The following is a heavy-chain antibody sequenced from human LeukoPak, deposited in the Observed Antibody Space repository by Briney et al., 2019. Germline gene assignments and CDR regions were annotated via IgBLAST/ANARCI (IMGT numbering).Heavy chain of an antibody. CDR2: TYYSGST. J-gene: IGHJ4*02. D-gene: IGHD1-26*01. Sequence: PSETLSLTCTVSGGSISSYYWSWIRQPPGKGLEWIGYTYYSGSTNYNPSLKSRVTISVDTSKNQFSLKLSSVTAADTAVYYCATTGIVGATFDYWGQGTLVTVSS. V-gene: IGHV4-59*01. CDR1: GGSISSYY. CDR3: ATTGIVGATFDY.